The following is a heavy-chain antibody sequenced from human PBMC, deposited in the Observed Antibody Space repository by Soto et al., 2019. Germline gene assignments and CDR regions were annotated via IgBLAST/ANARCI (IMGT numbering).Heavy chain of an antibody. CDR1: GGSITSDN. CDR2: IYYSGST. CDR3: ALTTVTTWFDP. Sequence: PSETLPLTCTFSGGSITSDNWSWIRQPPGKGLEWIGYIYYSGSTNYNPSLKSRVTISVDTSKNQFSLKLSSVTAADTAVYYCALTTVTTWFDPWGQGTLVTVSS. J-gene: IGHJ5*02. V-gene: IGHV4-59*01. D-gene: IGHD4-17*01.